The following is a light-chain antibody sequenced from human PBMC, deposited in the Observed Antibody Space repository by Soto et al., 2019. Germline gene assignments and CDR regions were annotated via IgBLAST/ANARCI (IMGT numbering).Light chain of an antibody. CDR2: ANN. V-gene: IGLV1-44*01. CDR1: NSNIGSET. J-gene: IGLJ3*02. Sequence: QSVLTQPPSASGTPGQRVTISCYGSNSNIGSETVNWYQQVPGTAPKLLIYANNQRPSGVPDRFSVSKSGTSASLAIGGLQSEDEADYYCASWDDSLKGWVFGGGTKLTVL. CDR3: ASWDDSLKGWV.